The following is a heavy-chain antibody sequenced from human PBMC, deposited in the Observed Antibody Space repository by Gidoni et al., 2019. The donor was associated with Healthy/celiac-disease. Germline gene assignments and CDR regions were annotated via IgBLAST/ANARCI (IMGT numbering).Heavy chain of an antibody. J-gene: IGHJ5*02. Sequence: QVQLQESGPVLVKPSQTLSLTCTVSAGFISSGSYYWSWIRQPAGTGLEWIGRIYTSGSTNYNPSLKSRVTISVDTSKNQFSLKLSSVTAADTAVYYCARGIATNWFDPWGQGTLVTVSS. CDR3: ARGIATNWFDP. CDR2: IYTSGST. V-gene: IGHV4-61*02. CDR1: AGFISSGSYY. D-gene: IGHD6-13*01.